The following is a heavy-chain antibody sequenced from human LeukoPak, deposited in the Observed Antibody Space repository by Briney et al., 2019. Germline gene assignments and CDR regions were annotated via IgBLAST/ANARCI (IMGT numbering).Heavy chain of an antibody. CDR3: ARDAGRTYGGNSKSPYFDY. D-gene: IGHD4-23*01. J-gene: IGHJ4*02. Sequence: GGSLRLSCAASGFTFSNAWMSWVRQAPGKGLEWVSVISDSGGSTYYADSVKGRFTISRDNSRSTLYLQMNSLRAEDTAVYYCARDAGRTYGGNSKSPYFDYWGQGTLVTVSS. V-gene: IGHV3-23*01. CDR1: GFTFSNAW. CDR2: ISDSGGST.